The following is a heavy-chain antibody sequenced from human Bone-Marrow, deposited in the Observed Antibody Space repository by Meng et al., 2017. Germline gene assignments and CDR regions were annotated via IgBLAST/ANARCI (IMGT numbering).Heavy chain of an antibody. J-gene: IGHJ4*02. CDR1: GFSVSSNY. Sequence: EVQLVESGGGLIQLGGSLRLSCAASGFSVSSNYMSWVRPAPGKGLEWVSVIYSGGGTYDADSVKGRFTISRDNAKNTLYLQMNSLRAEDSAVYYCTREGMSATSDYWGQGTLVTVSS. D-gene: IGHD1-1*01. V-gene: IGHV3-53*01. CDR2: IYSGGGT. CDR3: TREGMSATSDY.